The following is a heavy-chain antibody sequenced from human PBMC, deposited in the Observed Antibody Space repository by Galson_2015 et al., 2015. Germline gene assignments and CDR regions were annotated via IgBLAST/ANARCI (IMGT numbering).Heavy chain of an antibody. CDR2: ISSSSSYI. D-gene: IGHD6-19*01. CDR1: GFTFSSYS. Sequence: SLRLSCAASGFTFSSYSMNWVRQAPGKGLEWVSSISSSSSYIYYADSVKGRFTISRDNAKNSLYLQMNSLRAEDTAVYYCARGRTPVSGWITYYYYGMDVWGQGTTVTVSS. V-gene: IGHV3-21*01. J-gene: IGHJ6*02. CDR3: ARGRTPVSGWITYYYYGMDV.